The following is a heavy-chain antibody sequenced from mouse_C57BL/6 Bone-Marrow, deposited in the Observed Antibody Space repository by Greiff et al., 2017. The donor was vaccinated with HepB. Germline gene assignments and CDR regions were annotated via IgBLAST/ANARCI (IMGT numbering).Heavy chain of an antibody. D-gene: IGHD1-1*01. J-gene: IGHJ4*01. CDR3: TRGGFRDYYGSPYYYAMDY. CDR1: GYTFTSYW. V-gene: IGHV1-5*01. CDR2: IYPGNSDT. Sequence: EVMLVESGTVLARPGASVKMSCKTSGYTFTSYWMHWVKQRPGQGLEWIGAIYPGNSDTSYNQKFKGKAKLTAVTSASTAYMELSSLTNEDSAVYYCTRGGFRDYYGSPYYYAMDYWGQGTSVTVSS.